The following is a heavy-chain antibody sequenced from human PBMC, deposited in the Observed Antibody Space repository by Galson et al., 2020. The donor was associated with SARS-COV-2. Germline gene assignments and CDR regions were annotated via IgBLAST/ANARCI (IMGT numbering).Heavy chain of an antibody. CDR2: IHYNGNT. Sequence: SETLSLTCTVSGGSISSHYWSWIRQPPGKGLEWIGFIHYNGNTNHNPSLMSRITLSLDTSRNQFSLRLSSVTAADTAVYYCARTGDFWSDGYYYYDMDVWGQGTTVTVSS. D-gene: IGHD3-3*01. CDR1: GGSISSHY. J-gene: IGHJ6*02. CDR3: ARTGDFWSDGYYYYDMDV. V-gene: IGHV4-59*11.